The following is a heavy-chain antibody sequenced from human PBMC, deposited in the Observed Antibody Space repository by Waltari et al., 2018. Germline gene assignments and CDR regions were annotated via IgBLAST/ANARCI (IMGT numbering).Heavy chain of an antibody. D-gene: IGHD3-10*01. CDR1: GQSFRDYS. V-gene: IGHV4-34*01. CDR2: INHNGNT. J-gene: IGHJ4*02. Sequence: QVQLQQWGAGLLKPSETLSLTCAVYGQSFRDYSWRWIRQPPGKGLEWIGEINHNGNTNYNPSLKSRVTISVDTSKNQFSLQLTSLTAADAAVYYCARVPYYYGSALYYFDYWGQGTLVTVSS. CDR3: ARVPYYYGSALYYFDY.